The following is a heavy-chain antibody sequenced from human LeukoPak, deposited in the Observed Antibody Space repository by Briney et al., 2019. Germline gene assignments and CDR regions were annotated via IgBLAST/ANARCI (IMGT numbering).Heavy chain of an antibody. CDR1: DDSAYSSGFY. CDR2: IYYSGST. Sequence: SETLSLTCTVSDDSAYSSGFYWGWIRQPPGKGLEWIGSIYYSGSTYYNPSLKSRVTISVDTSKNQFSLKLSSVTAADTAVYYCARVSYYYDSSGYYRAVFDYWGQGTLVTVSS. V-gene: IGHV4-39*07. J-gene: IGHJ4*02. CDR3: ARVSYYYDSSGYYRAVFDY. D-gene: IGHD3-22*01.